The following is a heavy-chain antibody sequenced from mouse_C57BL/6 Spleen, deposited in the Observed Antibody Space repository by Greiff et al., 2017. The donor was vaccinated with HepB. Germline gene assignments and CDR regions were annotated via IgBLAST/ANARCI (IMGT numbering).Heavy chain of an antibody. V-gene: IGHV7-3*01. CDR3: ASVNGEWFAY. CDR2: IRNKANGYTT. CDR1: GFTFTDYY. Sequence: VQLKESGGGLVQPGGSLSLSCAASGFTFTDYYMSWVRQPPGKALEWLGFIRNKANGYTTEYSSSVKGRFTISRDNSQSILYLQMNALRAEDSATYYCASVNGEWFAYWGQGTLVTVAA. J-gene: IGHJ3*01.